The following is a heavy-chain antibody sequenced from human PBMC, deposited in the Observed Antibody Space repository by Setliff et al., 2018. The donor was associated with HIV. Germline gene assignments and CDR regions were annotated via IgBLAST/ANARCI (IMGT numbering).Heavy chain of an antibody. CDR3: AASGSIYGGAYDI. J-gene: IGHJ3*02. CDR1: GGTSRTYA. CDR2: FIPVLDIT. Sequence: SVKVSCKASGGTSRTYAINWVRQAPGQGLEWMGQFIPVLDITNYAQKFQGTVTINADKSTNTMYLQMNNLRAEDTAVYFCAASGSIYGGAYDIWGQGTMVTVSS. D-gene: IGHD1-26*01. V-gene: IGHV1-69*10.